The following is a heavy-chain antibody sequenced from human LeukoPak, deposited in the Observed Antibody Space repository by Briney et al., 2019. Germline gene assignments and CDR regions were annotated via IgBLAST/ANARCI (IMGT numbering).Heavy chain of an antibody. CDR1: GGSFSGYY. CDR2: INHSGST. V-gene: IGHV4-34*01. Sequence: SETLSLTCAVYGGSFSGYYWSWIRQPPGKGLEWIGEINHSGSTNYNPSLKSRVTISVDMSKNQFSLKLSSVTAADTAVYYCARKGDIVVVPATFQIDPWGQGTLVTVSS. CDR3: ARKGDIVVVPATFQIDP. D-gene: IGHD2-2*01. J-gene: IGHJ5*02.